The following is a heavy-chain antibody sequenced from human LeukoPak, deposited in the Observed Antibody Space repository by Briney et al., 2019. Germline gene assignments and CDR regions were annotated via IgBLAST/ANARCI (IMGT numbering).Heavy chain of an antibody. Sequence: SLTLSLTCTVSGGPLSSGAYYWSWIRQHPGKGLEWIGYIYYSGSTYYNPSLKSRVIISIDTSKNQFSLNLSSVTAADTAVYYCARAPIGSGNDYYFDYWGQGTLVTVSS. D-gene: IGHD3-10*01. CDR3: ARAPIGSGNDYYFDY. CDR1: GGPLSSGAYY. V-gene: IGHV4-31*03. CDR2: IYYSGST. J-gene: IGHJ4*02.